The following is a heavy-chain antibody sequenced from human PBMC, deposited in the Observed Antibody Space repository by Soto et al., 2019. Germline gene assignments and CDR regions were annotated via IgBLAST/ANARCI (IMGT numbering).Heavy chain of an antibody. V-gene: IGHV1-18*01. CDR3: ARGHDYGDYEYFGY. Sequence: GASVKVSCKASGYTFTSYGMSWVRQAPGQGLEWMGWISAYNGNTNYAQKLQGRVTMTTDTSTSTAYMELRSLRSDDTAVYYCARGHDYGDYEYFGYWGQGTLLTVSS. D-gene: IGHD4-17*01. J-gene: IGHJ4*02. CDR1: GYTFTSYG. CDR2: ISAYNGNT.